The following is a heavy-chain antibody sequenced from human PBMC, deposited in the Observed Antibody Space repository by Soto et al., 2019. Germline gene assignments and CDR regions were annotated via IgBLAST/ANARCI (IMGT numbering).Heavy chain of an antibody. V-gene: IGHV3-48*02. CDR2: ISSSSSTI. CDR3: ARDWTGIAARRHYYGMDV. J-gene: IGHJ6*02. Sequence: GDSLRLSCAASGFTFSSYSMNWVRQAPGKGLEWVSYISSSSSTIYYADSVKGRFTISRDNAKNSLYLQMDSLRDEGTAVYYCARDWTGIAARRHYYGMDVWGQGTTVTVSS. CDR1: GFTFSSYS. D-gene: IGHD6-6*01.